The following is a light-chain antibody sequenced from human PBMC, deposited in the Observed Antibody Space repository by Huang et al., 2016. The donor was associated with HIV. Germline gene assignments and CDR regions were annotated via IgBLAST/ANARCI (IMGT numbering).Light chain of an antibody. Sequence: DIQMTQFPTSLSASVDDRVTITCRAGQTIGKYLNWYQQKSGGAPKLLIYGASNLQSGVPSRFSGRGSGTQFSLTINSLQPEDSATYYCQQSYRTPRTFGQGTKLEI. CDR2: GAS. V-gene: IGKV1-39*01. J-gene: IGKJ2*01. CDR1: QTIGKY. CDR3: QQSYRTPRT.